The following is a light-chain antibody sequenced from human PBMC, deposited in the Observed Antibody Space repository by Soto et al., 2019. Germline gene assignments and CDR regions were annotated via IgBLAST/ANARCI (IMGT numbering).Light chain of an antibody. CDR1: QSVSSSY. CDR3: QHRSIWPVS. J-gene: IGKJ5*01. Sequence: EIVLTQSPGTLSLSPGERAPLSCRASQSVSSSYLAWYQHNPGQAPRLLICGASSRATGIPARFSGSGSGTDFTLTINSLEPEDFAVYYCQHRSIWPVSFGQGTRLEIK. V-gene: IGKV3D-20*02. CDR2: GAS.